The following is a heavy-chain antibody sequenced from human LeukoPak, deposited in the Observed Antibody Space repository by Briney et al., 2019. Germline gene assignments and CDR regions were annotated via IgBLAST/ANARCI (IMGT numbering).Heavy chain of an antibody. V-gene: IGHV3-21*01. CDR2: ISSSSSYI. CDR3: ARAPDTPHILGCIMDV. D-gene: IGHD5-18*01. Sequence: GGSLRLSCAASGFTFSSYSMNWVRQAPGKGLEWVSSISSSSSYIYYADSVKGRFTISRDNAKNSLYLQMNSLRAEDTAVYFCARAPDTPHILGCIMDVWGQGTTVTVSS. J-gene: IGHJ6*02. CDR1: GFTFSSYS.